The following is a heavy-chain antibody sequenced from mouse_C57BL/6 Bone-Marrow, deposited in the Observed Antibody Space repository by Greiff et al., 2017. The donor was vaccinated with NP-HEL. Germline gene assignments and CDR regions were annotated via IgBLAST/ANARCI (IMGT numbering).Heavy chain of an antibody. V-gene: IGHV1-19*01. Sequence: DVQLQESGPVLVKPGASVKMSCKASGYTFTDYYMNWVKQSHGKSLEWIGVINPYNGGTSYNQKFKGKATLTVDKSSSTAYMELNSLTSEDSAVYYCASNYPWFAYWGQGTLVTVSA. CDR3: ASNYPWFAY. CDR1: GYTFTDYY. J-gene: IGHJ3*01. CDR2: INPYNGGT. D-gene: IGHD2-1*01.